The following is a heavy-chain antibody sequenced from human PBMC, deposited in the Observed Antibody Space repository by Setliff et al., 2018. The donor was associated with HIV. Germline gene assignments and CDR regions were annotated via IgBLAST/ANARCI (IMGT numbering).Heavy chain of an antibody. Sequence: PGGSLRLSCVASGFTFSSYAMSWVRQAPGKGLEWVSLISGSGANTYYADSVKGRSTISRDNSNTLYLQVNSLRLEDTALYYCVKGGMTNAAFNIWGPGTMVTVSS. CDR1: GFTFSSYA. J-gene: IGHJ3*02. V-gene: IGHV3-23*01. D-gene: IGHD3-16*01. CDR3: VKGGMTNAAFNI. CDR2: ISGSGANT.